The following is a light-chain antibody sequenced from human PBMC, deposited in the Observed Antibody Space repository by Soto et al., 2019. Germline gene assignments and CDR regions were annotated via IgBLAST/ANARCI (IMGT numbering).Light chain of an antibody. CDR2: GNT. CDR1: SSNIGAGYD. V-gene: IGLV1-40*01. Sequence: QSVLTQPPSESGAPGQRVTISCTASSSNIGAGYDVHWYQQLPGTAPKLLIYGNTNRPSGVPDRFSGSKSGTSASLAITGLQAEDEADYYCQSYDSSLSAWVFGGGTKLTVL. J-gene: IGLJ3*02. CDR3: QSYDSSLSAWV.